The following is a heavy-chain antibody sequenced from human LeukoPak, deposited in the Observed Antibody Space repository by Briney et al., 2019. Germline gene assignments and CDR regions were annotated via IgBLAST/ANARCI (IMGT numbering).Heavy chain of an antibody. Sequence: ASVPVSYPASGYTFTTYGISWVRQAPGQGHEGMGWISAYNGNTNHPQKLKGRVTMTTDTSTSTAYMELRSLRSDDTAVYYCARDVDEDTISNLAHIAAAGTLGCGMDVWGQGTTVTVSS. V-gene: IGHV1-18*01. CDR3: ARDVDEDTISNLAHIAAAGTLGCGMDV. CDR1: GYTFTTYG. D-gene: IGHD6-13*01. J-gene: IGHJ6*02. CDR2: ISAYNGNT.